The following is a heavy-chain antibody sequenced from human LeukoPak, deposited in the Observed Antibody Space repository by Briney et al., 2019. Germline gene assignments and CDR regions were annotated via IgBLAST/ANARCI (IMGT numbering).Heavy chain of an antibody. Sequence: GGSLRLSCAASGFTFSSYSMNWVRQAPGKGLEWVSSISSSSSYIYYADSVKGRFTISRDNAKNSLYLQMNSLRAEDTAVYYCARDEDSSGYCDYWGQGTLVTVSS. CDR1: GFTFSSYS. V-gene: IGHV3-21*01. J-gene: IGHJ4*02. CDR2: ISSSSSYI. D-gene: IGHD3-22*01. CDR3: ARDEDSSGYCDY.